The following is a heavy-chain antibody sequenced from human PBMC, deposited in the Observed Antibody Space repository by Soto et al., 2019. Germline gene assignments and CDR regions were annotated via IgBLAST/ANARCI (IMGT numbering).Heavy chain of an antibody. CDR3: AKESNYDFWSGYPFDY. D-gene: IGHD3-3*01. Sequence: GGSLRLSCAASGFTFSSYAMSWVRQAPGKGLEWVSAISGSGGSTYYADSVKGRFTISRDNSKNTLYLQMNSLRAEDTAVYYCAKESNYDFWSGYPFDYWGQGTLVTVSS. CDR2: ISGSGGST. CDR1: GFTFSSYA. V-gene: IGHV3-23*01. J-gene: IGHJ4*02.